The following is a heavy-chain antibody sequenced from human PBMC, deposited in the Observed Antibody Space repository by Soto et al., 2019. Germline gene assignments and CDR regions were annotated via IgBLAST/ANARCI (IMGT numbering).Heavy chain of an antibody. CDR1: GYNFTGYY. CDR3: ARTRGYGDYDVLGDAFDI. CDR2: INPNSGGT. D-gene: IGHD4-17*01. V-gene: IGHV1-2*02. J-gene: IGHJ3*02. Sequence: QVQLVQSGAEVKKPGASVKVSCKASGYNFTGYYMHWVRQAPGQGLEWMGWINPNSGGTNYAQKFQGRVTMTRDTSISTAYMELSRLRSDDTAVYYCARTRGYGDYDVLGDAFDIWGQGTMVTVSS.